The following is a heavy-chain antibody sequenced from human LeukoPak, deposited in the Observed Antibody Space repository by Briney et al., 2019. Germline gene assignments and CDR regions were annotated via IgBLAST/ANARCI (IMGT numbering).Heavy chain of an antibody. CDR3: ARQPLGSRDYYHDYFDY. J-gene: IGHJ4*02. CDR1: GGSISSSTFY. D-gene: IGHD6-25*01. Sequence: PSETLSLTCTVSGGSISSSTFYWGWIRQPPGKGLEWIGSIYYTGSTYYNPSLKSRVTISVDTSKNQFSLRLTSVTAADTAVYYCARQPLGSRDYYHDYFDYWGQGTLVTVSS. CDR2: IYYTGST. V-gene: IGHV4-39*01.